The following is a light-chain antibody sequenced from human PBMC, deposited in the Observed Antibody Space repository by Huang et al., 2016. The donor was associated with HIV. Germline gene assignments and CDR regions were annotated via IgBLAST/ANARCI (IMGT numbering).Light chain of an antibody. CDR2: DTS. Sequence: EVVLTQSPATLSLSPGERATLSCRASQTISSYLAWYQHKPGQPPRLLIYDTSKRATGIPARIAGSGSRTDFTLTISSLEPEDFAVYYCHQRAGWPLFGGGTKVEIK. CDR3: HQRAGWPL. V-gene: IGKV3-11*01. J-gene: IGKJ4*02. CDR1: QTISSY.